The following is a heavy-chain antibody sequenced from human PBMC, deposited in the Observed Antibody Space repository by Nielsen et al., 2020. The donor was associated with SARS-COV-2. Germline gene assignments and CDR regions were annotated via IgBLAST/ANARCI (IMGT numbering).Heavy chain of an antibody. CDR3: ARGRRVGTTLFGY. J-gene: IGHJ4*02. CDR1: GFTFDDYA. Sequence: SLKISCAASGFTFDDYAMHWVRQAPGKGLEWVSGISWNSGSIAYADSVKGRFTISRDNAKNSLHLQMNSLRAEDTAFYYCARGRRVGTTLFGYWGQGTLVTVSS. D-gene: IGHD1-14*01. CDR2: ISWNSGSI. V-gene: IGHV3-9*01.